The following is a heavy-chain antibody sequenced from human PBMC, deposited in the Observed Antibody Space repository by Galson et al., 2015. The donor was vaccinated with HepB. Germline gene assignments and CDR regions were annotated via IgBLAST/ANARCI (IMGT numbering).Heavy chain of an antibody. CDR2: IIGYNGNT. CDR3: ARVLRGGSAFDI. D-gene: IGHD3-16*01. CDR1: GCTFSSYT. V-gene: IGHV1-18*01. J-gene: IGHJ3*02. Sequence: SVKVSCKASGCTFSSYTISWVRQAPGQGLEWMGMIIGYNGNTNYAQKFQDRVTMTTDTSTGTAYMELRSLTSDDTSVYYCARVLRGGSAFDIWGQGTAVTVSS.